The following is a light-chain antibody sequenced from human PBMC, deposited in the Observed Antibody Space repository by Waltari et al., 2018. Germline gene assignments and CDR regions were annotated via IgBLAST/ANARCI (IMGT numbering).Light chain of an antibody. V-gene: IGKV3-15*01. Sequence: EIVMTQSPATLSVSPGERATLSCRASQSVSSNLAWYQQKPGQDPRLLIYGASTRATGSPARFSGSGSGTEFTLTISSMQSEDFAVYYCQQYNNWPPLTFGGGTKVEIK. CDR3: QQYNNWPPLT. J-gene: IGKJ4*01. CDR1: QSVSSN. CDR2: GAS.